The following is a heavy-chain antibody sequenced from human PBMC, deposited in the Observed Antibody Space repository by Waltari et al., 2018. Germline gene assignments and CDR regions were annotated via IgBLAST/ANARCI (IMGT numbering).Heavy chain of an antibody. J-gene: IGHJ3*02. CDR2: IXPFGSX. D-gene: IGHD3-16*02. CDR3: AXNXLIXFGGLINDAFDX. Sequence: QEXXVXAGAEXKKXWSSVKVSCQASXGTFSNHANNWVRRAPGQGLEGMGGIXPFGSXNLAQXFQDRVTITAXESTSIVYMELSSLRSEXSAVYYCAXNXLIXFGGLINDAFDXWGQGTXVTVSS. V-gene: IGHV1-69*01. CDR1: XGTFSNHA.